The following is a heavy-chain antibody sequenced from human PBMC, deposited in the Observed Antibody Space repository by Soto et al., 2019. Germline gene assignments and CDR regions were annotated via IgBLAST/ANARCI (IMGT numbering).Heavy chain of an antibody. CDR3: AREAGGYYF. Sequence: SVTVCCKASAWPCSSFGISWVWHAPGQGLEWMGGISPGFSRPNYAQRFRGRLTSTAGESTNTSYMELIELTSEDTAVDYGAREAGGYYFWGQGIQVTVS. J-gene: IGHJ1*01. V-gene: IGHV1-69*13. CDR1: AWPCSSFG. CDR2: ISPGFSRP. D-gene: IGHD5-12*01.